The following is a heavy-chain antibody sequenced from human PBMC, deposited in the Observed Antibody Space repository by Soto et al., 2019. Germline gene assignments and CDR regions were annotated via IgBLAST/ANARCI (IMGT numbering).Heavy chain of an antibody. D-gene: IGHD6-6*01. CDR2: ISSSSSYI. Sequence: EVQLVESGGGLVKPGGSLRLSCAASGFTFSSYSMNWVRQAPGKGLEWVSSISSSSSYIYYADSVKGRFTISRDNAKNSLYLQMNSLRAEDTAVYYCARDRGSSKPFYYWGQGTLVTVSS. CDR1: GFTFSSYS. V-gene: IGHV3-21*01. CDR3: ARDRGSSKPFYY. J-gene: IGHJ4*02.